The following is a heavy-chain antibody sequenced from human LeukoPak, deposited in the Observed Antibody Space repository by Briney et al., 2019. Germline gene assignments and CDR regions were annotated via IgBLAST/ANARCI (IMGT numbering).Heavy chain of an antibody. CDR2: IKRDGNDK. D-gene: IGHD2-2*01. CDR3: ARVPAAIMGYYFDN. J-gene: IGHJ4*02. V-gene: IGHV3-7*01. CDR1: GFVFSNYW. Sequence: GGSLRLSCAASGFVFSNYWMSWVRQAPGKGLEWVANIKRDGNDKYYVDSVKGRFTISRDNAENSLYLEVNSLRAEDTAVYYCARVPAAIMGYYFDNWGQGTLVTVSS.